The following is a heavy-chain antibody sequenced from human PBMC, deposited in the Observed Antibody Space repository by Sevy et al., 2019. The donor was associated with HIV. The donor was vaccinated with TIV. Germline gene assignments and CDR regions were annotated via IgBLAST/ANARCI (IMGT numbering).Heavy chain of an antibody. CDR3: AKDYMLNLWRGYFDS. V-gene: IGHV3-23*01. D-gene: IGHD3-3*01. CDR2: ISGSGETT. CDR1: GLTFNSHA. Sequence: GGSPRLSCAASGLTFNSHAMSWVRQPPGRGLEWVSAISGSGETTVYADSVRGRFTISRDNSKNTLFLVMNSLRAEDTAVYYCAKDYMLNLWRGYFDSWGQGTLVTVSS. J-gene: IGHJ4*02.